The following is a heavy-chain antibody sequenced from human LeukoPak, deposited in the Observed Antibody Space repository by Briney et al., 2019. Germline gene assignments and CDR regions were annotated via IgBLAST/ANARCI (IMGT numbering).Heavy chain of an antibody. J-gene: IGHJ4*02. CDR2: IYYSGNT. V-gene: IGHV4-59*01. CDR3: ARGPGSPSGDNYGRPLDY. D-gene: IGHD5-18*01. Sequence: SETLSLTCTVSGGSITNYYWSWIRQPPGKGLEYVGYIYYSGNTNYNPSLNSRVTTSVDTSKKQFSLKLDSVTAADTAVYYRARGPGSPSGDNYGRPLDYWGQGTLVTVSS. CDR1: GGSITNYY.